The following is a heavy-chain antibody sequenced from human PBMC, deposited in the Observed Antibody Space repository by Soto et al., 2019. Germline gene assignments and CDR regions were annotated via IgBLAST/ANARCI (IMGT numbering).Heavy chain of an antibody. Sequence: EVELVESGGGLVQPGGSLRLSCAASGFTIGSYWMHWVRQAPGKGLVLVSRLSGDVTGTRYADFVKGRFTISGYNDKNTLYLDMNTLGPDDTAVYYCVRGGSGASFDQWGQGTLVTVSS. CDR1: GFTIGSYW. CDR3: VRGGSGASFDQ. CDR2: LSGDVTGT. D-gene: IGHD2-15*01. J-gene: IGHJ4*02. V-gene: IGHV3-74*01.